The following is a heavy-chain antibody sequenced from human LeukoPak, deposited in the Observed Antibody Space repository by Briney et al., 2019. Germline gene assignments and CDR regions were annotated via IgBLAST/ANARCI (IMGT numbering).Heavy chain of an antibody. J-gene: IGHJ4*02. V-gene: IGHV4-31*03. CDR2: IYYSEST. Sequence: SDTLSLTCTVSGRSISSGGYYWSWIRQHPGKGLEWIGYIYYSESTYYNPSLKSRLPISVDTSKNQFSLKLSSVTAADTAVYYCARDRGTRGAYYFDYWGQGTLVTVSS. CDR3: ARDRGTRGAYYFDY. D-gene: IGHD3-10*01. CDR1: GRSISSGGYY.